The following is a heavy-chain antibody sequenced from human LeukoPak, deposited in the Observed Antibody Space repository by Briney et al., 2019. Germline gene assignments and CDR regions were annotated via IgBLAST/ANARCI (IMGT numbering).Heavy chain of an antibody. D-gene: IGHD3-9*01. CDR1: GYTFTSYA. CDR3: AGVLRYFDWLSPSRDYYYYMDV. V-gene: IGHV7-4-1*02. J-gene: IGHJ6*03. CDR2: INTNTGNP. Sequence: AASVKVSCKASGYTFTSYAMNWVRQAPGQGLEWMGWINTNTGNPTYAQGFTGRFVFSLDTSVSTAYLQISSLKAEDTAVYYCAGVLRYFDWLSPSRDYYYYMDVWGKGTTVTVSS.